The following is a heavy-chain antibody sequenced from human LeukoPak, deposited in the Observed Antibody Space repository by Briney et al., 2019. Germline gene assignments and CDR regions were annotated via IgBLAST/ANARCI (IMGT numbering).Heavy chain of an antibody. CDR1: GFTFSSYG. V-gene: IGHV3-30*02. Sequence: GGSLRLSCAASGFTFSSYGMHWVRQAPGKGLEWVAFIRYDGSNKYYADSVKGRFTISRDNSKNTLYLQMNSLRAEDTAVYYCAENRYSYGPFDYWGQGTLVTVSS. J-gene: IGHJ4*02. D-gene: IGHD5-18*01. CDR3: AENRYSYGPFDY. CDR2: IRYDGSNK.